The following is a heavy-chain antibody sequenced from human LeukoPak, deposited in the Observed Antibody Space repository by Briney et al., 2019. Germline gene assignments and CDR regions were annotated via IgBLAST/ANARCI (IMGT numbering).Heavy chain of an antibody. V-gene: IGHV3-30*18. CDR2: LSDDGSNK. CDR3: AKDPHSSSWYYFDS. J-gene: IGHJ4*02. D-gene: IGHD6-13*01. CDR1: RFTFSYFA. Sequence: GGSLRLSWAASRFTFSYFAMHWVRQAPGKGLEWVAVLSDDGSNKFYADSVKGRFTISRDNSKNTLYLQMNSLRAEDTAFYYCAKDPHSSSWYYFDSWGQGTLVTVSS.